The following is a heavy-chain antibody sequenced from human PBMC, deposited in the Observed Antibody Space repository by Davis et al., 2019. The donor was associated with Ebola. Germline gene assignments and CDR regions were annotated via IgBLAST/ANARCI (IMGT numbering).Heavy chain of an antibody. J-gene: IGHJ4*02. Sequence: MPGGSLRLSCKASGYTFTSYGISWVRQAPGQGLEWMGWISAYNGNTDYAQKLQGRVTMTTDTSTSTAYMELRSLRSDDTAVYYCARARQNCGSCYSQESDYWGQGTLVTVSS. CDR1: GYTFTSYG. CDR2: ISAYNGNT. V-gene: IGHV1-18*04. D-gene: IGHD2-15*01. CDR3: ARARQNCGSCYSQESDY.